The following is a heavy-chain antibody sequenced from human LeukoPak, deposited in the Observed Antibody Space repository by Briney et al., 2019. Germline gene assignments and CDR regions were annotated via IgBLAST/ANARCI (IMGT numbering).Heavy chain of an antibody. J-gene: IGHJ3*02. CDR2: FYSSGST. V-gene: IGHV4-4*07. Sequence: SETLSLTCAVYGGSISGYYRSWIRQTAGKGLEWIGRFYSSGSTNYNPSLKSRVTMSVDTSKNQFSLRLRSATAADTAVYYCARDGDYQNAFDIWGQGTMVTVSS. D-gene: IGHD2-2*01. CDR3: ARDGDYQNAFDI. CDR1: GGSISGYY.